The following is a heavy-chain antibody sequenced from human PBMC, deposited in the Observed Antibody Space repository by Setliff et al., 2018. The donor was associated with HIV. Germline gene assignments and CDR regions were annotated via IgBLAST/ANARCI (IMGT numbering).Heavy chain of an antibody. Sequence: ASVKVSCKASGYTFTGYYMHWVRQAPGQGLEWMGWINPNSGGTNYAQKFQGRVTMTRDTSISTAYMELSRLRSDDTAVYYCARAPTYYYDSSGYYGWFDPWGQGTLVTVSS. V-gene: IGHV1-2*02. D-gene: IGHD3-22*01. CDR2: INPNSGGT. CDR1: GYTFTGYY. J-gene: IGHJ5*02. CDR3: ARAPTYYYDSSGYYGWFDP.